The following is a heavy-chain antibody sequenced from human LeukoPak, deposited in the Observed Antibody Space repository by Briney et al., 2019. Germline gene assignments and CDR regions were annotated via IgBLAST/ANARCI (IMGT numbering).Heavy chain of an antibody. CDR3: ARDLTMIVVVTSTRYDY. V-gene: IGHV1-2*02. CDR1: GYTFTGYY. D-gene: IGHD3-22*01. CDR2: INPNSGGT. J-gene: IGHJ4*02. Sequence: ASVKVSCKASGYTFTGYYMHWVRQAPGQGLEWMGWINPNSGGTNYAQKFQGRVTMTRDTSISTAYMELSRLRFDDTAVYYCARDLTMIVVVTSTRYDYWGQGTLATVSS.